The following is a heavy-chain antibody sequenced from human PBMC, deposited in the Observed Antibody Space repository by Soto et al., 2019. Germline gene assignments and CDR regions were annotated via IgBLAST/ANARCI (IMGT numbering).Heavy chain of an antibody. J-gene: IGHJ6*03. V-gene: IGHV1-69*10. CDR3: ARGRGVVVPAAIPDYYYYYMDV. D-gene: IGHD2-2*01. CDR2: IIPIIGKT. Sequence: SVKVSCKASGGTFSSYAISWVRQAPGQGLEWMGGIIPIIGKTSYAQKFQGRVTITTNTSISTAYMELSSLRSEDTAVYYCARGRGVVVPAAIPDYYYYYMDVWGKGTTVTVSS. CDR1: GGTFSSYA.